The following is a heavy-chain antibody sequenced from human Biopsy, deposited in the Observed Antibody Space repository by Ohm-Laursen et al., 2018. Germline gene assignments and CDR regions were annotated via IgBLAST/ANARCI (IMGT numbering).Heavy chain of an antibody. CDR3: GRREVVITHDAFDT. D-gene: IGHD3-22*01. CDR2: VYYRRNT. J-gene: IGHJ3*02. V-gene: IGHV4-59*08. Sequence: GTLSLTCTVSGGSIRSYYWTWIRQPPGKGLEWIGDVYYRRNTNRNPSHKSRFIIFEDTSKNQFSQKLNSVTAADTAVYYCGRREVVITHDAFDTWGQGTMVTVSS. CDR1: GGSIRSYY.